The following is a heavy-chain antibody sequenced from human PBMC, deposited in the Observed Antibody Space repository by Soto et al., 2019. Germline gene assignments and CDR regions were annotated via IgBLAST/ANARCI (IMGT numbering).Heavy chain of an antibody. Sequence: SETLSLTCTVSGGSISSADHYWRWIRQPPGKGLEWIGYIYYSGTTYYNPSPKSRVTISVDTSMNQFSLKVSSVTAADTAVYYCARALIQLWPHYYYGMDVWGQGTTVTVSS. CDR3: ARALIQLWPHYYYGMDV. CDR1: GGSISSADHY. D-gene: IGHD5-18*01. J-gene: IGHJ6*02. CDR2: IYYSGTT. V-gene: IGHV4-30-4*01.